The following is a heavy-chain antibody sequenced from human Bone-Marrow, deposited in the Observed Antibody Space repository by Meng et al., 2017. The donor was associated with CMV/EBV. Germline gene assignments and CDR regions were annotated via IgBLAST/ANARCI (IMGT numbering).Heavy chain of an antibody. J-gene: IGHJ5*02. CDR3: TPYCSSTSCYRVDNNWFDP. V-gene: IGHV3-15*01. D-gene: IGHD2-2*02. Sequence: GGSLRLSCAASGFTFSSYSMNWVRQAPGKGLEWVGRIKSKTDGGTTDYAAPVKGRFTISRDDSKNTLYLQMNSLKTEDTAVYYCTPYCSSTSCYRVDNNWFDPWGQGTLVTVSS. CDR2: IKSKTDGGTT. CDR1: GFTFSSYS.